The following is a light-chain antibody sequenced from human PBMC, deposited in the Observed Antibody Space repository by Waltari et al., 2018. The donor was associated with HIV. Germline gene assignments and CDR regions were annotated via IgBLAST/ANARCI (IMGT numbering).Light chain of an antibody. Sequence: QSALTQPASVSGSPGPSLTISCTGANRNLGLFHLVSWYRQYPGKAPQLIIYGVTYRPSGISSRFSGSKSGNTASLTISGLQVDDEADYYCSSYASDDTVVFGGGTKLTVL. J-gene: IGLJ2*01. CDR1: NRNLGLFHL. CDR3: SSYASDDTVV. V-gene: IGLV2-14*01. CDR2: GVT.